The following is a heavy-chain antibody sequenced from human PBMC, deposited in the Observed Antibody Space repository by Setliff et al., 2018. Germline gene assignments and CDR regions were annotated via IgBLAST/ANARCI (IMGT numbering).Heavy chain of an antibody. CDR1: GYSISSGYY. CDR3: ARHRAVAGAYYFDF. Sequence: PSETLSLTCAVSGYSISSGYYWGWTRQPPGKGLEWIGSIHHRGSTNYNPSLKSRVTISGDTSKNQFSLKLTAVTAADTAIYYCARHRAVAGAYYFDFWGQGTLVTVSS. J-gene: IGHJ4*02. V-gene: IGHV4-38-2*01. CDR2: IHHRGST. D-gene: IGHD6-19*01.